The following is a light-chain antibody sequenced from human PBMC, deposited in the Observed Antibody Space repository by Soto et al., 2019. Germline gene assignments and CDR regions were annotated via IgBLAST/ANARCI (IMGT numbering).Light chain of an antibody. CDR1: QTISSW. J-gene: IGKJ1*01. Sequence: VQMTQSPSTLSGSIGDRVTITCRASQTISSWLAWYQQKPVKAPKLLIYKASTLKSGVPSRFSGSGSGTKFTLTIASLQPDDFATYYCQQYETFSGTFGPGTKVDI. CDR3: QQYETFSGT. V-gene: IGKV1-5*03. CDR2: KAS.